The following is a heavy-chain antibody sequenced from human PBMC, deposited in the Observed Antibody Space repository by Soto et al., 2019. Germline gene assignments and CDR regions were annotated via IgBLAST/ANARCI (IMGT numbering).Heavy chain of an antibody. V-gene: IGHV5-51*01. CDR3: AMQRGGVVY. D-gene: IGHD6-25*01. J-gene: IGHJ4*02. CDR2: IYPGDSDT. Sequence: GESLKISCKGSGYSLTSYWIGWVRQMPGKGLEWMGIIYPGDSDTRYSPSFQGQVTISADKSISTAYMDLSRLRSDDTAVYYCAMQRGGVVYWGQGTLVTVSS. CDR1: GYSLTSYW.